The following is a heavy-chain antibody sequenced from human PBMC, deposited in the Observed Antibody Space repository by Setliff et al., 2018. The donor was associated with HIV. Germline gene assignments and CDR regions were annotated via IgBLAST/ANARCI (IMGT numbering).Heavy chain of an antibody. CDR1: GGSISSDSYY. CDR2: LFYNGAT. D-gene: IGHD6-19*01. CDR3: ARHFRYPGIAVAGIDY. J-gene: IGHJ4*01. V-gene: IGHV4-39*01. Sequence: SETLPLTCTVSGGSISSDSYYWGWIRQPPGKGLESIGTLFYNGATYYSPSLKGRVIISVDTSKNQFSLRLTSVTAADTAVYYCARHFRYPGIAVAGIDYWGQGTLVTVSS.